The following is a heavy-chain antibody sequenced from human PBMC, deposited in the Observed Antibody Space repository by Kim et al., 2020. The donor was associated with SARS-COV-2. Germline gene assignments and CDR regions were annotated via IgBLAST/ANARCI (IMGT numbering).Heavy chain of an antibody. V-gene: IGHV4-59*01. Sequence: SNPSLKSRVTITVDTYKNQFSLKLSSVTAADTAVYYCARDFGAGTGWFDPWGQGTLVTVSS. J-gene: IGHJ5*02. CDR3: ARDFGAGTGWFDP. D-gene: IGHD6-19*01.